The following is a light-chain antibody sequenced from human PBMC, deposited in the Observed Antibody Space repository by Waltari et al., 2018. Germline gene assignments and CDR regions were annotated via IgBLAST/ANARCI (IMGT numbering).Light chain of an antibody. CDR3: QQTYSTPPLT. V-gene: IGKV1-39*01. Sequence: DIQMTQSPSSLSASVGDRVTITCRASQSITTYLNWYQQKPGKAPNLLIYGASSLQSGVPSRFSGSGSGTDFTLTISSLQPEDFATYYCQQTYSTPPLTFGPGTKVDI. CDR2: GAS. CDR1: QSITTY. J-gene: IGKJ3*01.